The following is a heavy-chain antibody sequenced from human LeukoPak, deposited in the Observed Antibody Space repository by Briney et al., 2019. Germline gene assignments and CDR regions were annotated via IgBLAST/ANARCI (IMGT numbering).Heavy chain of an antibody. Sequence: PGGSLRLSCAASGFTFSSYGMHWVRQAPGKGLEWVAFIRYDGSNKYYADSVKGRFTISRDNSKNTLYLQMNSLRAEDTAVYYCAKDGEYSSGWYGSGDYWGQGTLVTVSS. CDR2: IRYDGSNK. D-gene: IGHD6-19*01. CDR3: AKDGEYSSGWYGSGDY. J-gene: IGHJ4*02. V-gene: IGHV3-30*02. CDR1: GFTFSSYG.